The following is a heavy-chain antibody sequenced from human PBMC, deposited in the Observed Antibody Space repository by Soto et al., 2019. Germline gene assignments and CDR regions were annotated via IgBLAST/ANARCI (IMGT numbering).Heavy chain of an antibody. D-gene: IGHD5-12*01. Sequence: LRLSCAASGFTVSSNYMSWVRRAPGKGLEWVSVIYSGGSTYYADSVKGRFTISRDNSKNTLYLQMNSLRAEDTAVYYCARANNGYDYRYAPYYMDVWGKGTTVTVSS. V-gene: IGHV3-66*01. CDR3: ARANNGYDYRYAPYYMDV. CDR1: GFTVSSNY. J-gene: IGHJ6*03. CDR2: IYSGGST.